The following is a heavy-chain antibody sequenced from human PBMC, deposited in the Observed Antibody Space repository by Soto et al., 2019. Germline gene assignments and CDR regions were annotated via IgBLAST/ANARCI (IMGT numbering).Heavy chain of an antibody. CDR2: ISGSGGST. Sequence: GGSLRLSCAASGFTFSSYAMSWVRQAPGKGLEWVSAISGSGGSTYYADSVKGRFTISRDNSKNTLYLQMTSLRADDTAVYYCARNTVSAAGADYYGLDVWGQGTTVTVSS. J-gene: IGHJ6*02. V-gene: IGHV3-23*01. CDR1: GFTFSSYA. CDR3: ARNTVSAAGADYYGLDV. D-gene: IGHD6-13*01.